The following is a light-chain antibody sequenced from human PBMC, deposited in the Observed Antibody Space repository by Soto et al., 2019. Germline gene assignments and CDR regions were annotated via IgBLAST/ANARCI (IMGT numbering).Light chain of an antibody. J-gene: IGLJ1*01. V-gene: IGLV2-8*01. Sequence: QSALTQPPSASGSPGQSVTISCTGTGSDVGDYNYVSWYQQHPGKAPKLMIYEVSKRPSGVPDRLSGSKSGNTASLTVSGLQAEDEADYYCSSYAGSLYIFGTGTKLTVL. CDR2: EVS. CDR1: GSDVGDYNY. CDR3: SSYAGSLYI.